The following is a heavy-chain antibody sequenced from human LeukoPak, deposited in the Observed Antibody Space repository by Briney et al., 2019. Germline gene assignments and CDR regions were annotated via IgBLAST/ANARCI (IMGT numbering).Heavy chain of an antibody. CDR2: ISSSSSTI. D-gene: IGHD3-22*01. J-gene: IGHJ4*02. V-gene: IGHV3-48*04. CDR3: ARDSSSSDYYNSSGYFDH. Sequence: GGSLRLSCAAPGFTFSRYSMNWVRQAPGKGLEWVSYISSSSSTIYYADSVKGRFTISRDNAKNSLYLQMNSLRAEDTAVYYCARDSSSSDYYNSSGYFDHWGQGTLVTVSS. CDR1: GFTFSRYS.